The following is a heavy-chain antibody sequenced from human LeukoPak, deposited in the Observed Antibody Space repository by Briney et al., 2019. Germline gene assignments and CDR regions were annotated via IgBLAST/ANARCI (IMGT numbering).Heavy chain of an antibody. CDR1: GGSMSSSSYY. CDR3: ARDRRCNYDFSIRSCWFDP. D-gene: IGHD3-3*01. CDR2: IYYSGST. V-gene: IGHV4-39*02. Sequence: SETLSLTCTVSGGSMSSSSYYWGWIRQPPGKGLEWIGSIYYSGSTYYNPSLKSRVTISVDTSKNQFSLKLSSVTAADTAVYYCARDRRCNYDFSIRSCWFDPWGQGTLVTVSS. J-gene: IGHJ5*02.